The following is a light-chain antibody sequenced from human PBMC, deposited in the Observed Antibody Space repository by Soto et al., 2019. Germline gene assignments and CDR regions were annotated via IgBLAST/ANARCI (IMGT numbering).Light chain of an antibody. CDR3: SSYTSSRSLV. CDR1: DVDDYNY. V-gene: IGLV2-14*01. J-gene: IGLJ3*02. Sequence: QSVPTQPPSVSGSPGQWITISCTGSDVDDYNYVSWYQQHPGKAPKLFIFEVINRPSGISNRFSASKSGTTASLTICGLQAEDEADYYCSSYTSSRSLVFGGGTQLTVL. CDR2: EVI.